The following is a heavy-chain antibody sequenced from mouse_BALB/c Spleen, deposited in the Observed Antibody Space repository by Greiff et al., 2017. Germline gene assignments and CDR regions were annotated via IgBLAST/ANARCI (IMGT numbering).Heavy chain of an antibody. D-gene: IGHD2-4*01. CDR3: ARGGMITTWFAY. J-gene: IGHJ3*01. V-gene: IGHV4-1*02. Sequence: EVKLMESGGGLVQPGGSLKLSCAASGFDFSRYWMSWVRQAPGKGLEWIGEINPDSSTINYTPSLKDKFIISRDNAKNTLYLQMSKVRSEDTALYYCARGGMITTWFAYWGQGTLVTVSA. CDR1: GFDFSRYW. CDR2: INPDSSTI.